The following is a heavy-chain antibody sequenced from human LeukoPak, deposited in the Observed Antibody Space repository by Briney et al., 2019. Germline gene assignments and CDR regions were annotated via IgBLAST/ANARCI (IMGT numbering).Heavy chain of an antibody. Sequence: SQTLSLTCAISGDSVSSNSAAWNWIRQSPSRGLEWLGRTYYRSKWYNDYAESVKSRITINPDTSKNRFSLQLNSVTPEDTAVYYCARDGSGGWPNGGAFDIWGQGTMVTVSS. D-gene: IGHD6-19*01. CDR2: TYYRSKWYN. V-gene: IGHV6-1*01. J-gene: IGHJ3*02. CDR3: ARDGSGGWPNGGAFDI. CDR1: GDSVSSNSAA.